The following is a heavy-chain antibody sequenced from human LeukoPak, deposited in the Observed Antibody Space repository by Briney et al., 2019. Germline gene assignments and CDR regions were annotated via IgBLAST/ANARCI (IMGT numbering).Heavy chain of an antibody. CDR3: ASGYCSSTSCSPDYYYYGMDV. D-gene: IGHD2-2*01. CDR2: ISSSSSNI. Sequence: GGSLRLSCLASGFTFSSYSMNWVRQAPGRGLEWVSYISSSSSNIYYADSVKGRFTNSRDNAKNSLYLQKNSLRAEDTAVYYCASGYCSSTSCSPDYYYYGMDVWGQGTTVTVSS. CDR1: GFTFSSYS. J-gene: IGHJ6*02. V-gene: IGHV3-48*01.